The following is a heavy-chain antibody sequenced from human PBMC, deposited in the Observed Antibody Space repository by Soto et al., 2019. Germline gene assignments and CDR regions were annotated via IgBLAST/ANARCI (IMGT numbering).Heavy chain of an antibody. D-gene: IGHD6-19*01. CDR1: GGTFSSYA. Sequence: SVKVSCKASGGTFSSYAISWVRQAPGQGLEWMGGIIPIFGTANYAQKFQGRVTITADESTSTAYMELSSLRSEDTAVYYCARGMYSSGWDHDAFDIWCQGTMVTVS. V-gene: IGHV1-69*13. CDR3: ARGMYSSGWDHDAFDI. J-gene: IGHJ3*02. CDR2: IIPIFGTA.